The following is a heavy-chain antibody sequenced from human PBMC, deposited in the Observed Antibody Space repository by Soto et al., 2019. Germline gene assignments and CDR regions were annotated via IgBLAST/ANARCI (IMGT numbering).Heavy chain of an antibody. CDR1: GGTFRNSA. V-gene: IGHV1-69*12. Sequence: QVQLEQSGAEVKKPGSSVKVSCKASGGTFRNSAISWVRQARGQGREWRGGIMPIFRTPDYAQKFQGRVTISADESTSTGYMELSGLRSDDTAVYFCARDNDRPQLGGNYYYILDVWGHGTTVTVSS. CDR3: ARDNDRPQLGGNYYYILDV. J-gene: IGHJ6*02. CDR2: IMPIFRTP. D-gene: IGHD1-1*01.